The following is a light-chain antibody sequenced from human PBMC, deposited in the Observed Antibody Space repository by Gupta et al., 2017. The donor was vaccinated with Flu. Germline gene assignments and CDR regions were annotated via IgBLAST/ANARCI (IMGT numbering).Light chain of an antibody. V-gene: IGKV1-39*01. CDR3: QHTYSTPWT. CDR1: QRISSY. Sequence: PSSLSASVGDRVTITCRASQRISSYLNWYQQKPGKAPKVLIYAASRVKSGVPSRFSGSGSGTDFTLTISSRQPEDFATYYCQHTYSTPWTFGQGTKVEI. J-gene: IGKJ1*01. CDR2: AAS.